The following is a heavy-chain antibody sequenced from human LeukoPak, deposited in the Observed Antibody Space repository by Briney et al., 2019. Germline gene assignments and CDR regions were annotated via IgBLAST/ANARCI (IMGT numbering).Heavy chain of an antibody. V-gene: IGHV1-69*01. CDR3: ARDTQAMGDYPFDY. CDR1: GGTFSSYA. CDR2: IIPIFGTA. D-gene: IGHD4-17*01. Sequence: SVKVSCKASGGTFSSYAISWVRQAPGQGLEWMGGIIPIFGTANYAQKLQGRVTITADESTSTAYMELSSLRSEDTAVYYCARDTQAMGDYPFDYWGQGTLVTVSS. J-gene: IGHJ4*02.